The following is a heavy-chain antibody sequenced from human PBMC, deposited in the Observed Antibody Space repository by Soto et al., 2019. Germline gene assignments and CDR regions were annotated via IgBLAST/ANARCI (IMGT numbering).Heavy chain of an antibody. V-gene: IGHV1-2*02. CDR1: GYTFIDYY. J-gene: IGHJ4*02. CDR2: LSPKSGGT. Sequence: QVQLVQSGAEVKKPGASVKVSCEASGYTFIDYYMHWVRQAPGQGFEWMGRLSPKSGGTNYAQKFQGRVTMTWDTSLNTAYMELRSLISEDTAVYYCARPAEYIRDWYYFDLWGPGTRVTVSS. D-gene: IGHD3-9*01. CDR3: ARPAEYIRDWYYFDL.